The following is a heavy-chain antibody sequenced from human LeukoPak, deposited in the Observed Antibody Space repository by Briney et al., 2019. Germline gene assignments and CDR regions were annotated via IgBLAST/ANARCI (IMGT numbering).Heavy chain of an antibody. CDR3: ASLWFGERVDAFDI. CDR1: GFTFSDHY. J-gene: IGHJ3*02. CDR2: TRNKANSYTT. D-gene: IGHD3-10*01. Sequence: GGSLRLSCAASGFTFSDHYMDWVRQAPGKGLEWVGRTRNKANSYTTEYAASVKGRFTISRDDSKNSLYLQMNSLKTEDTAVYYCASLWFGERVDAFDIWGPVTMVTVSS. V-gene: IGHV3-72*01.